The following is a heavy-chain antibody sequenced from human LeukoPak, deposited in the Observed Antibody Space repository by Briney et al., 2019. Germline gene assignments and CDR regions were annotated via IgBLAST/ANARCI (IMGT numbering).Heavy chain of an antibody. D-gene: IGHD2-15*01. J-gene: IGHJ6*03. CDR2: INPNSGGT. Sequence: ASVKVSCKASGYTFTGYYMHWVRQAPGQGLEWMGWINPNSGGTNYAQKFQGRVTMTRDTSISTAYMELSRLRSDDTAVYHCARGREYCSGGSCYSYPYYYYYMDVWGKGTTVTVSS. CDR1: GYTFTGYY. V-gene: IGHV1-2*02. CDR3: ARGREYCSGGSCYSYPYYYYYMDV.